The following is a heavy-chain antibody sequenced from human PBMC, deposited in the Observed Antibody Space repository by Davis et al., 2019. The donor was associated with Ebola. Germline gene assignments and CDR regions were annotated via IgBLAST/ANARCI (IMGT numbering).Heavy chain of an antibody. CDR1: GYSFSTYG. D-gene: IGHD1-1*01. V-gene: IGHV1-18*04. Sequence: ASVKVSCKASGYSFSTYGFSWVRQAPGHGLEWMGWVSAYNGQTNYMQRFQNRLTLTTDTSTSTAYMELRGLRSDDTAVYYCARYGRFCTSGVCYSGGMDVWGQGTTVTVSS. CDR2: VSAYNGQT. CDR3: ARYGRFCTSGVCYSGGMDV. J-gene: IGHJ6*02.